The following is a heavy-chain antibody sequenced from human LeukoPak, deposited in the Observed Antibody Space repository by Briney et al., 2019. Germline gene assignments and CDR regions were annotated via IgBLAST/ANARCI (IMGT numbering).Heavy chain of an antibody. Sequence: ASVKVSCKASGYTFTSYGISWVRQAPGQGLEWMGWISAYNGNTNYAQKLQGRVTMTTDTSTSTAYMELRSLRSDDTAVYYCARGTYYYDSSGFHFDYWGQGTLVTVSS. J-gene: IGHJ4*02. CDR3: ARGTYYYDSSGFHFDY. V-gene: IGHV1-18*01. D-gene: IGHD3-22*01. CDR2: ISAYNGNT. CDR1: GYTFTSYG.